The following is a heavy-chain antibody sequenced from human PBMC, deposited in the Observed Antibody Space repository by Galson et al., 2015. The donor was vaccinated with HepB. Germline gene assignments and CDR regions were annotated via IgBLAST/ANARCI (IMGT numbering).Heavy chain of an antibody. D-gene: IGHD3-22*01. Sequence: LRLSCAASGFTFSSYAMSWVRQAPGKGLEWVSAISGSGGSTYYADSVKGRFTISRDNSKNTLYLQMNSLRGEDTAVYYCASQPPDSSGYFDYWGQGTLVTVSS. CDR2: ISGSGGST. J-gene: IGHJ4*02. CDR1: GFTFSSYA. V-gene: IGHV3-23*01. CDR3: ASQPPDSSGYFDY.